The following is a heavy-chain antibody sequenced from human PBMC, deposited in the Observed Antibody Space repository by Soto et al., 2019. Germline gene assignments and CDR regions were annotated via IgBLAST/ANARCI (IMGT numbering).Heavy chain of an antibody. D-gene: IGHD5-12*01. J-gene: IGHJ4*02. Sequence: GGSLRLSCATSGFIFSTYSMQWVRQAPGKGLEWVSYISNFGSVSCADSVKGRFSISRVNAENAVYLQMDGLRDEDTGLYYCAREGYYSGLHYWGQGIFVTAPQ. CDR1: GFIFSTYS. CDR2: ISNFGSV. V-gene: IGHV3-48*02. CDR3: AREGYYSGLHY.